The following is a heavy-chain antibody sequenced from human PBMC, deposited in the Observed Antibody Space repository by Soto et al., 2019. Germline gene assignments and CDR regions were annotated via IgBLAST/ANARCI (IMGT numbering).Heavy chain of an antibody. CDR2: MNPNSGNT. V-gene: IGHV1-8*01. D-gene: IGHD2-2*01. CDR1: GYTFTSYD. CDR3: ARRGRGTSCCRDDY. Sequence: ASVKVSCKASGYTFTSYDINWVRQATGQGLEWMGWMNPNSGNTGYAQKFQGRVTMTRDTSISTAYMELSSLRSEDTAVYYCARRGRGTSCCRDDYWGQGTLVTVSS. J-gene: IGHJ4*02.